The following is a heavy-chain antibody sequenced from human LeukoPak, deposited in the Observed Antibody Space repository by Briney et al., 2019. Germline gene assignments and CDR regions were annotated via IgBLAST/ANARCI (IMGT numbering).Heavy chain of an antibody. J-gene: IGHJ4*02. V-gene: IGHV5-10-1*01. CDR3: ARPESSGWYFFDY. CDR1: GYSFTSYW. CDR2: VDPSDSYT. Sequence: GESLRISCKGSGYSFTSYWISWVRQMPGKGLEWMGRVDPSDSYTNYSPSFQGHVTISADKSISTADLRWNSLKASDTAMYYCARPESSGWYFFDYWGQGTLVTVSS. D-gene: IGHD6-19*01.